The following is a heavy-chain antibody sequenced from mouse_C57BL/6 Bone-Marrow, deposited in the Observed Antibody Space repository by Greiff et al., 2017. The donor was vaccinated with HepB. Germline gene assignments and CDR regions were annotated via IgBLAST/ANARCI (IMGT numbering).Heavy chain of an antibody. Sequence: QVQLQQPGAELVRPGSSVKLSCKASGYTFTGYWMDWVKQRPGQGLEWIGNIYPSDSETHYNQKFKDKATLTVDKSSSTAYMQLSSLTSEDSAVYYCAREGTTVVEDWYFDVWGTGTTVTVSS. V-gene: IGHV1-61*01. J-gene: IGHJ1*03. CDR1: GYTFTGYW. D-gene: IGHD1-1*01. CDR2: IYPSDSET. CDR3: AREGTTVVEDWYFDV.